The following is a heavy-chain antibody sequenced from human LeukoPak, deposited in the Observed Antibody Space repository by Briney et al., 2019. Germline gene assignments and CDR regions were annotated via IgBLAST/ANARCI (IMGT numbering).Heavy chain of an antibody. D-gene: IGHD6-19*01. CDR3: ARDQGQSLVRPSVGSH. Sequence: EASVNVSCKVSGYTLTELSMHWVRQAPGKGLEWMGGFDPEDGETIYAQKFQGRVTMTEDTSTDTAYMELRSLRSDDTAVIYCARDQGQSLVRPSVGSHWGQGTLVTVSS. CDR1: GYTLTELS. J-gene: IGHJ4*02. V-gene: IGHV1-24*01. CDR2: FDPEDGET.